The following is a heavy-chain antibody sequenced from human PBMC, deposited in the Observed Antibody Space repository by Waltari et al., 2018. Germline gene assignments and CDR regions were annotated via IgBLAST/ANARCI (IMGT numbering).Heavy chain of an antibody. CDR2: IYYSGST. CDR1: GGSISSHY. Sequence: QVQLQESGPGLVKPSETLSLTCTVSGGSISSHYWSWIRQPPGKGLEWIGYIYYSGSTNYNPSLKSRVTISVDMSKNQFSLKLSSVTAADTAVYYCARTIIVGATVFYFDYWGQGTLVTVSS. D-gene: IGHD1-26*01. V-gene: IGHV4-59*11. CDR3: ARTIIVGATVFYFDY. J-gene: IGHJ4*02.